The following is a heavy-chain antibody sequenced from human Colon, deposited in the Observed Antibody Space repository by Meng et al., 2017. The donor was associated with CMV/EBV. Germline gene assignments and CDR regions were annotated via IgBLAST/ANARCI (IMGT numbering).Heavy chain of an antibody. Sequence: GGSLRLSCAASGFTFSTYAMSWVRQAAGKGLEWLATVSDSGSTTYYADSVKGRFTISRDNSKNTLYLQMNSLRAEDTAVYYCAKDGGGSSWDGFFDSWGQGSLVTVSS. D-gene: IGHD6-13*01. CDR3: AKDGGGSSWDGFFDS. CDR1: GFTFSTYA. V-gene: IGHV3-23*01. CDR2: VSDSGSTT. J-gene: IGHJ4*02.